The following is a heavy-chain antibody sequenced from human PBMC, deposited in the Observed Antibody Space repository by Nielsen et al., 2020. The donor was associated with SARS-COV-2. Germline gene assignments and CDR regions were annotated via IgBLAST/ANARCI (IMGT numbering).Heavy chain of an antibody. CDR2: INHSGST. V-gene: IGHV4-34*01. CDR1: GGSFSGYY. Sequence: GSLRLSCAVYGGSFSGYYWSWIRQPPGKGLEWIGEINHSGSTNYNPSLKSRVTISVDTSKNQFSLKLSSVTAADTAGYYCARGRYSSSWYRPRSAFDYWGQGTLVTVSS. D-gene: IGHD6-13*01. J-gene: IGHJ4*02. CDR3: ARGRYSSSWYRPRSAFDY.